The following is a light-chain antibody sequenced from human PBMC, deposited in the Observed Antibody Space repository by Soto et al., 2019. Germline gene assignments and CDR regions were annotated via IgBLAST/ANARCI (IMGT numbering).Light chain of an antibody. Sequence: EIVLTQSPGTLSLSPGERATLSCRASQSVSSSYLAWYQQKPGQAPRLLIYGASSGATGIPDRFSGSGSGTDFTLTISSLQPDDFATYYCHQYQSYSFGQGTKVDIK. CDR2: GAS. CDR3: HQYQSYS. CDR1: QSVSSSY. V-gene: IGKV3-20*01. J-gene: IGKJ1*01.